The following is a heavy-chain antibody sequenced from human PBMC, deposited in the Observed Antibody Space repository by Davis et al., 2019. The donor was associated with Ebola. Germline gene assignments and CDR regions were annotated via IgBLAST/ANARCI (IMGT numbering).Heavy chain of an antibody. CDR1: GDRVSRGG. J-gene: IGHJ6*04. CDR3: ARGWFRGGMDV. V-gene: IGHV6-1*01. D-gene: IGHD3-10*01. CDR2: TYYNSKWYS. Sequence: HSQTLSLTCAISGDRVSRGGWNWIRQSPSRGLEWLGRTYYNSKWYSDYAVSVKSRITINPDTSKNQFSLQLNSVTPEDTALYYCARGWFRGGMDVWGEGTTVTVSS.